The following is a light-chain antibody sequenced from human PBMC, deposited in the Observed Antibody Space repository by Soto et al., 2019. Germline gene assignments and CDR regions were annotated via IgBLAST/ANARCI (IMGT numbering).Light chain of an antibody. CDR2: GAS. CDR1: QSVSSN. J-gene: IGKJ2*01. Sequence: EIVTTQSPATLSVSPGERATLSCRASQSVSSNVAWYQQIPGQTPRLLIYGASTRATGIPVRFSGSGSGTEFTLTISSLQSEDFAVYYCHQYDDGPYTFGQGTKVDIK. CDR3: HQYDDGPYT. V-gene: IGKV3-15*01.